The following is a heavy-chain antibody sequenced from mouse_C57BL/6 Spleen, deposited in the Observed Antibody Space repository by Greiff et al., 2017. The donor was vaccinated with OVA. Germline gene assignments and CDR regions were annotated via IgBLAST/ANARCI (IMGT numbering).Heavy chain of an antibody. Sequence: EVKVVESGEGLVKPGGSLKLSCAASGFTFSSYAMSWVRQTPEKRLEWVAYISSGGDYIYYADTVKGRFTISRDNARNTLYLQMSSLKSEDTAMYYCTRDSDDYDYYFDYWGQGTTLTVSS. D-gene: IGHD2-4*01. J-gene: IGHJ2*01. CDR3: TRDSDDYDYYFDY. CDR2: ISSGGDYI. V-gene: IGHV5-9-1*02. CDR1: GFTFSSYA.